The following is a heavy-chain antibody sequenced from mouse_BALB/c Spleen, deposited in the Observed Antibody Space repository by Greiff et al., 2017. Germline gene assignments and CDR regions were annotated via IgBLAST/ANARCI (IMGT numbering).Heavy chain of an antibody. V-gene: IGHV5-4*02. D-gene: IGHD1-1*01. J-gene: IGHJ2*01. CDR1: GFTFSDYY. CDR2: ISDGGSYT. CDR3: AREGGSSSFDY. Sequence: EVKLVESGGGLVKPGGSLKLSCAASGFTFSDYYMYWVRQTPEKRLEWVATISDGGSYTYYPDSVKGRFTISRDNAKNNLYLQMSSLKSEDTAMYYCAREGGSSSFDYWGQGTTLTVSS.